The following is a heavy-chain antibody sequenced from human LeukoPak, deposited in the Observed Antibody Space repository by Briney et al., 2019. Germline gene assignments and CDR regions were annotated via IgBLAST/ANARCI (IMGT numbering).Heavy chain of an antibody. CDR2: IYYSGST. Sequence: SETLSLTCTVSGGSICSYYWSWIRQPPGKGLEWIGYIYYSGSTNYNPSLKSRVTISVDTSKNQFSLKLSSVTAADTAVYYCARDMLLWFGGQNMAANWFDSWGQGTLVTVSS. D-gene: IGHD3-10*01. J-gene: IGHJ5*01. CDR3: ARDMLLWFGGQNMAANWFDS. CDR1: GGSICSYY. V-gene: IGHV4-59*01.